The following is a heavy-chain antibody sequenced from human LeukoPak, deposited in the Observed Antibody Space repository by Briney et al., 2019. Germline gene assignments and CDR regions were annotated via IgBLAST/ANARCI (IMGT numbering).Heavy chain of an antibody. Sequence: SETLSLTCAVYGGSFSGYYWSWIRQPPGKGLEWIGEINHSGSTNYNPSLKSRVTISVDTSKNQFSLKLSSVTAADTAVYYCAREKIVATNPLISHYYYYYYGMDVWGQGTTVTVSS. CDR2: INHSGST. J-gene: IGHJ6*02. D-gene: IGHD5-12*01. V-gene: IGHV4-34*01. CDR3: AREKIVATNPLISHYYYYYYGMDV. CDR1: GGSFSGYY.